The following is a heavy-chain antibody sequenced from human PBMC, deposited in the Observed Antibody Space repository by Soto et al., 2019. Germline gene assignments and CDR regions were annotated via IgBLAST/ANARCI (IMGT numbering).Heavy chain of an antibody. D-gene: IGHD6-13*01. CDR3: AIRYSSSWYERF. Sequence: EVQLLESGGGLVQPGGSLRLSCAASGFTFRGYAMSWVRQAQGKGLEWVSAISGSGGSTYYADSVKGRFTISRDNSKNTLYLQMNSLRAEDTAVYYCAIRYSSSWYERFWGQGTLVTVSS. CDR2: ISGSGGST. CDR1: GFTFRGYA. V-gene: IGHV3-23*01. J-gene: IGHJ4*02.